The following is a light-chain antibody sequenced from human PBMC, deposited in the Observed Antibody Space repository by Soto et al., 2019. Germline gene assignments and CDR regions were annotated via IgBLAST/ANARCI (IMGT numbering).Light chain of an antibody. CDR3: QEYGSSRFT. CDR1: QSVSSSY. CDR2: GAS. Sequence: EIVLTQSPGTLSLSQGERATLSCRASQSVSSSYLAWYQQKPGQAPRLLIYGASSRATGIPDRFSGSGSGTDFTLTISRLEPEDFAVYYCQEYGSSRFTFGGGTKVDI. J-gene: IGKJ4*01. V-gene: IGKV3-20*01.